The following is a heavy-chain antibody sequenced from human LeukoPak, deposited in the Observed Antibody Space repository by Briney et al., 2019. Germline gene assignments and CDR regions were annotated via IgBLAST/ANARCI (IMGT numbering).Heavy chain of an antibody. V-gene: IGHV4-34*01. CDR2: INHSGST. D-gene: IGHD3-16*01. J-gene: IGHJ6*03. CDR1: GGSFSGYY. CDR3: ARASRLGTLAAFGYYYMDV. Sequence: SETLSLTCAVYGGSFSGYYWSWIRQPPAKGLEWIGEINHSGSTNYNPSLKSRVTISVDTSKNQFSLKLSSVTAADTAVYYCARASRLGTLAAFGYYYMDVWGKGTTVTVSS.